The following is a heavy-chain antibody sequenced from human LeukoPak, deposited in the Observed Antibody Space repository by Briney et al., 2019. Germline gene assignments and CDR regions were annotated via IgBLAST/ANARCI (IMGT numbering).Heavy chain of an antibody. V-gene: IGHV1-2*02. CDR1: GYTFTGYY. CDR3: ARDSSSWETELIDY. Sequence: GASVKVSCKASGYTFTGYYMHWVRQAPGQGLEWMGWINPNSGGTNYAQKFQGRVTMTRDTSISTAYRELSRLRSDDTAVYYCARDSSSWETELIDYWGQGTLVTVSS. CDR2: INPNSGGT. J-gene: IGHJ4*02. D-gene: IGHD6-13*01.